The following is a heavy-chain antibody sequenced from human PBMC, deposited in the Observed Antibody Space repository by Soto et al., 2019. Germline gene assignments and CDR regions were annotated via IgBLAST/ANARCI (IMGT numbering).Heavy chain of an antibody. CDR2: INPNSGGT. D-gene: IGHD6-6*01. Sequence: ASVKVSCKASGYTFTGYYMHWVRQAPGQGLEWMGWINPNSGGTNYAQKFQGWVTMTRDTSISTAYMELSRLRSDDTAVYYCARVGEYSSSSDAFDIWGQGTRVTVSS. CDR3: ARVGEYSSSSDAFDI. V-gene: IGHV1-2*04. J-gene: IGHJ3*02. CDR1: GYTFTGYY.